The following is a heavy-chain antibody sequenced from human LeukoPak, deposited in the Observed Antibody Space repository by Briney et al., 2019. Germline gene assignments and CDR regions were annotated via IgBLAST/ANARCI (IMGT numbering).Heavy chain of an antibody. D-gene: IGHD1-14*01. V-gene: IGHV4-4*02. CDR3: ARDRFSKPYYYYYMDV. Sequence: SGTLSLTCAVSGGSISSSNWWSWVRQPPGKGLEWIGEIYHSGSTNYNPSLKSRVTISVDKSKNQFSLKLSSVTAADTAVHYCARDRFSKPYYYYYMDVWGKGTTVTVSS. CDR1: GGSISSSNW. J-gene: IGHJ6*03. CDR2: IYHSGST.